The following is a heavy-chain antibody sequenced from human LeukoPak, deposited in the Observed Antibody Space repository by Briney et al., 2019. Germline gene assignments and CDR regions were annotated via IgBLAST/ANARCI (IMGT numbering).Heavy chain of an antibody. Sequence: PSETLSLTCTASGGSISSGGYSWSWIRQPPGKGLEWIGYIYYSGSTYYNPSLKSRVTISVDTSKNQFSLKLSSVTAADTAVYYCARVDYDYVWGSRAANWFDPWGQGTLVTVSS. CDR2: IYYSGST. D-gene: IGHD3-16*01. CDR3: ARVDYDYVWGSRAANWFDP. CDR1: GGSISSGGYS. J-gene: IGHJ5*02. V-gene: IGHV4-30-4*07.